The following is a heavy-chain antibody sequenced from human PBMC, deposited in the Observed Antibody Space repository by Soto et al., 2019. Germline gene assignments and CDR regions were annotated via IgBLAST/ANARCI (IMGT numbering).Heavy chain of an antibody. D-gene: IGHD6-6*01. CDR1: GGSISSSNW. J-gene: IGHJ6*02. Sequence: PSETLSLTCAVSGGSISSSNWWSWVRQPPGKGLEWIGEIYHSGSTNYNPSLKSRVTISVDKSKNQFSLKLSSVTAADTAVYYCARVEYSSSSYYYYGMGVWGQGTTVTVSS. CDR3: ARVEYSSSSYYYYGMGV. CDR2: IYHSGST. V-gene: IGHV4-4*02.